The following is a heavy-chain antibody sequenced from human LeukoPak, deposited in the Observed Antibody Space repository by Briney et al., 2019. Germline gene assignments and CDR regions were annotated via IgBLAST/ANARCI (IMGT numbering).Heavy chain of an antibody. V-gene: IGHV3-73*01. CDR3: TRRMESSSNGNDY. D-gene: IGHD1-1*01. CDR1: GFTFSSYW. CDR2: IRSKANSYAT. Sequence: GGSLRLSCAASGFTFSSYWMNWVRQASGRGLEWVGRIRSKANSYATAYAASVKGRFTISRDDSKNTAYLQMNSLKTEDTAVYYCTRRMESSSNGNDYWGQGTLVTVSS. J-gene: IGHJ4*02.